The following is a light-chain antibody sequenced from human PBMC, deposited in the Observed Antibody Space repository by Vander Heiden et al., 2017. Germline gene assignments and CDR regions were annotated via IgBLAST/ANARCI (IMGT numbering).Light chain of an antibody. Sequence: DTVMTQPPDPLAESLGGRATFNCKSSKSVLYSSNNKSYLAWYQQKPGQPPKLLIYWASTRESGVPDRFSGSGSGTDFTLTISSLQAEDVAVYYCQQYYSTPSWTFGQGTKVEIK. CDR3: QQYYSTPSWT. CDR1: KSVLYSSNNKSY. J-gene: IGKJ1*01. V-gene: IGKV4-1*01. CDR2: WAS.